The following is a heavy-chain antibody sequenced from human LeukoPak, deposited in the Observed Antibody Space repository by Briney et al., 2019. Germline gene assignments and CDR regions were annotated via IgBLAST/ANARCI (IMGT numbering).Heavy chain of an antibody. CDR3: ARGSNYDFWSGSLGGNWFDP. J-gene: IGHJ5*02. CDR1: GLTFSSYA. Sequence: GRSLRLSCAASGLTFSSYAMHWVRQAPGKGLEWVAVISYDGSNKYYADSVKGRFTISRDNSKNTLYLQMNSLRAEDTAVYYCARGSNYDFWSGSLGGNWFDPWGQGTLVIVSS. CDR2: ISYDGSNK. V-gene: IGHV3-30*04. D-gene: IGHD3-3*01.